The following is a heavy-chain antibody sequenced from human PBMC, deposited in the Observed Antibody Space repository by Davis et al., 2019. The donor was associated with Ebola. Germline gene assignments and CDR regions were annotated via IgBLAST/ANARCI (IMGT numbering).Heavy chain of an antibody. CDR2: IYYSGST. D-gene: IGHD5-12*01. Sequence: MPSETLSLTCTVSGGSISSYYWSWIRQPPGKGLEWIGYIYYSGSTNYNPSLKSRVTISVDTSKNQFSLKLSSVTAADMAVYYCARKGRGYSGYDPVWYFDLWGRGTLVTVSS. J-gene: IGHJ2*01. V-gene: IGHV4-59*08. CDR1: GGSISSYY. CDR3: ARKGRGYSGYDPVWYFDL.